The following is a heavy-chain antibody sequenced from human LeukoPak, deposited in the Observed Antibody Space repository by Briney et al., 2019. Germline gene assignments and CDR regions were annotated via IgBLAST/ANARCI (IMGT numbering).Heavy chain of an antibody. CDR1: GFTFSSYG. J-gene: IGHJ4*02. D-gene: IGHD1-26*01. V-gene: IGHV3-30*02. CDR2: IRYDGGNK. Sequence: GGSLRLSCAASGFTFSSYGMHWVRQAPGKGLEWVAFIRYDGGNKYYADSVKGRFTISRDNSKNTLSLQMGSLRAEDKAVYYCARGDSGSHLDYWGQGSLVTVSS. CDR3: ARGDSGSHLDY.